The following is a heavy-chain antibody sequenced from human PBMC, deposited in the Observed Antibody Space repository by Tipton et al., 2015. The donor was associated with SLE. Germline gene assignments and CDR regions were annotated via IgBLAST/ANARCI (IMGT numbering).Heavy chain of an antibody. CDR3: AGGGQEVVMDPRPD. CDR2: ISSDGSEQ. CDR1: GFSFSTYT. J-gene: IGHJ4*02. Sequence: SLRLSCAASGFSFSTYTMHWVRQAPGRGLEWVAIISSDGSEQYYADSVLGRFTISRDTSTNTVFLQINTLTPGDTGVYFCAGGGQEVVMDPRPDWGQGTLVTVSS. V-gene: IGHV3-30*04. D-gene: IGHD2-21*01.